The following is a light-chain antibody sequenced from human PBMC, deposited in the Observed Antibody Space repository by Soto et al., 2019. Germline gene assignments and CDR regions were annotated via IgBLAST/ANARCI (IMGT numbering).Light chain of an antibody. J-gene: IGLJ1*01. Sequence: SVLTQPASVSGSLGQSITISCTGTSSDVGGYNYVSWYQQHPGKAPKLMLYDVTTRPSGVSYRFSGSKSGNTASLTISGLQAEDEADYYCSSYTSSILYVFGTGTKVTVL. CDR1: SSDVGGYNY. CDR2: DVT. CDR3: SSYTSSILYV. V-gene: IGLV2-14*03.